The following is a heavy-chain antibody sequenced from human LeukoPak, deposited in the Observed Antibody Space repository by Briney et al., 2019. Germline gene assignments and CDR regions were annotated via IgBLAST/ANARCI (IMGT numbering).Heavy chain of an antibody. Sequence: GGSLRLSCTASGFTFGDYAMSWVHQAPGKGLEWVGFIRSKAYGGTTEYAASVKGRFTISRDDSKSIAYLQMNSLKTEDTAVYYCIGYYDSSGCYVFDYWGQGTLVTVSS. D-gene: IGHD3-22*01. CDR3: IGYYDSSGCYVFDY. J-gene: IGHJ4*02. CDR1: GFTFGDYA. CDR2: IRSKAYGGTT. V-gene: IGHV3-49*04.